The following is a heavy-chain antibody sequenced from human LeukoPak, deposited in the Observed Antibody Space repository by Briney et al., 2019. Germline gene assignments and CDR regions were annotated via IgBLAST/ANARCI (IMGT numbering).Heavy chain of an antibody. Sequence: PGRSLRLSCAASGFTFDDYAMHWVRQAPGKGLEWVSGISWNSGSIGYADSVKGRFTISRDNAKNSLYLQMNSLRAEDTALYYCAKALERRIYYYGMDAWGQGTTVTVSS. CDR2: ISWNSGSI. CDR3: AKALERRIYYYGMDA. CDR1: GFTFDDYA. D-gene: IGHD1-1*01. J-gene: IGHJ6*02. V-gene: IGHV3-9*01.